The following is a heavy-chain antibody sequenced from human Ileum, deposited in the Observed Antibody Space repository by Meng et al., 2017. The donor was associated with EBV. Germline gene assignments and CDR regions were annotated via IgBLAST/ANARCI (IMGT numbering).Heavy chain of an antibody. Sequence: QVQLVESGGGLVKPGGSLRLSCAASGFTFSDYYMSWIRQAPGRGLEWISYISCSHDTIYYADSVKGRFTISRDNAKNLLYLQMNNLRAEDTAVYYCARSLEWLYFDYWGQGNLVTVSS. CDR1: GFTFSDYY. V-gene: IGHV3-11*01. D-gene: IGHD3-3*01. CDR2: ISCSHDTI. CDR3: ARSLEWLYFDY. J-gene: IGHJ4*02.